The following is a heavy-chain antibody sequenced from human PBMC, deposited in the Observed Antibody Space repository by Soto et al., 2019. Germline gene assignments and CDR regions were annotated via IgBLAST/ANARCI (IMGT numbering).Heavy chain of an antibody. CDR1: GFTFGTYS. J-gene: IGHJ4*02. Sequence: QVQVVESGGGVVQAGRSLRLSCTASGFTFGTYSMHWVRQAPGKGLEWVAVISYDASNTYYADSVKGRFTISRDNSKNELFLQMNSLRPENTAVYYCATPQRGYFDLDYWGQGILVTVSS. CDR2: ISYDASNT. D-gene: IGHD3-9*01. V-gene: IGHV3-30-3*01. CDR3: ATPQRGYFDLDY.